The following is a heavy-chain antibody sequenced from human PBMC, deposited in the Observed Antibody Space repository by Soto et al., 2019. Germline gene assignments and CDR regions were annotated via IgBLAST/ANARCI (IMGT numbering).Heavy chain of an antibody. J-gene: IGHJ4*02. Sequence: SETLSLTCTVSGGALSRSSDYWGWIRQPPGKGLEWIGSLYYSGNAYYNPSLQSRVTISVDKSRSQFSLKLNSVTAADSAVYFCARLEGLATISYYFDFWGPGALVTVSS. V-gene: IGHV4-39*01. CDR1: GGALSRSSDY. CDR2: LYYSGNA. CDR3: ARLEGLATISYYFDF. D-gene: IGHD3-9*01.